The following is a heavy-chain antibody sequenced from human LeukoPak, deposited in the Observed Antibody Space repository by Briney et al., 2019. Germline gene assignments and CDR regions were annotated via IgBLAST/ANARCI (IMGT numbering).Heavy chain of an antibody. CDR2: INPNNGGT. CDR1: GYTFTGYY. Sequence: GASVKVSCKASGYTFTGYYMHWVRQAPGQGLEWMGWINPNNGGTDYAQKFQGRVSMTTDTSVSTAYMELSSLRSDDTAVYYCARVDIAATIPDYWGQGTLVTVSS. V-gene: IGHV1-2*02. D-gene: IGHD5-12*01. CDR3: ARVDIAATIPDY. J-gene: IGHJ4*02.